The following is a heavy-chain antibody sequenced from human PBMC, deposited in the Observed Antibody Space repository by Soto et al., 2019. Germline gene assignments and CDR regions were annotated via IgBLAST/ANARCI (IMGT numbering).Heavy chain of an antibody. D-gene: IGHD6-13*01. CDR3: ARHLWVGSSWYLGAFDI. V-gene: IGHV4-59*08. CDR1: GDSISNYY. J-gene: IGHJ3*02. Sequence: QVQLQESGPGLVKPSETLSLTCTVSGDSISNYYWSWIRQPPGKGLEWIGYIYYSGSTNYNPSLRSQATISVATSKNQFSRKLSSVTAADTAVYYCARHLWVGSSWYLGAFDIWGQGTMVTVSS. CDR2: IYYSGST.